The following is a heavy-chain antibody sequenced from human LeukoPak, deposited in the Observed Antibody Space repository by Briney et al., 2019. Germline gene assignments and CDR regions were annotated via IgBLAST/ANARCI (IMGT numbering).Heavy chain of an antibody. CDR2: INHSGST. CDR3: ARHAGWAAAGKFDY. V-gene: IGHV4-34*01. J-gene: IGHJ4*02. Sequence: SETLSLTCAVYGGSFSGYYWSWIRQPPGKGLEWIGEINHSGSTNYKPSLKSRVTISVDTSKNQFSLKLSSVTAADTAVYYCARHAGWAAAGKFDYWGQGTLVTVSS. D-gene: IGHD6-13*01. CDR1: GGSFSGYY.